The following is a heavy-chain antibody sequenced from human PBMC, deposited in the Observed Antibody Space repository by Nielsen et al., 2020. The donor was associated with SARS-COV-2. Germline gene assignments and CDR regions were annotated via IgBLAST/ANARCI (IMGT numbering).Heavy chain of an antibody. D-gene: IGHD1-1*01. CDR2: INSDGSST. CDR3: ARDGPNSNWNDGYLDY. CDR1: EFTFSSYW. J-gene: IGHJ4*02. Sequence: GESLKISCAASEFTFSSYWMHWVRQAPGKGLVWVSRINSDGSSTSYADSVKGRFTISRDNAKNTLYLQMNSLRAEDTAVYYCARDGPNSNWNDGYLDYWGQGTLVTVSS. V-gene: IGHV3-74*01.